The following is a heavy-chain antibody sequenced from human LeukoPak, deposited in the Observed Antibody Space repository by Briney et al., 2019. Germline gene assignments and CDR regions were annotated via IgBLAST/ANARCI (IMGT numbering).Heavy chain of an antibody. Sequence: PGRSLRLSCAASGFTFSSYAMHWVRQAPGKGLEWVAVISYDGSNKYYADSVKGRFTISRDNSKNTLYLQMNSLRAEDTAVYYCARDNLTWGCSGGSCYPQAYYFDYWGQGTLVTVPS. J-gene: IGHJ4*02. CDR3: ARDNLTWGCSGGSCYPQAYYFDY. CDR2: ISYDGSNK. D-gene: IGHD2-15*01. CDR1: GFTFSSYA. V-gene: IGHV3-30*04.